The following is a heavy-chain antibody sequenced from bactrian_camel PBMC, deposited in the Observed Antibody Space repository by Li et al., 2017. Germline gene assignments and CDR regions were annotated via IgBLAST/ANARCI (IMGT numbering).Heavy chain of an antibody. V-gene: IGHV3S53*01. CDR2: IDSDGIA. J-gene: IGHJ4*01. Sequence: HVQLVESGGGSVQAGGSLRLSCEPSGLGYGTWSVAWLRQAPGKEREGVAAIDSDGIASYADSVKGRFTVSRDNANNTVNLMMNSLKPEDTAMYYCTKDRSYGTRNWAQSTRGQGTQVTVS. D-gene: IGHD3*01. CDR1: GLGYGTWS. CDR3: TKDRSYGTRNWAQST.